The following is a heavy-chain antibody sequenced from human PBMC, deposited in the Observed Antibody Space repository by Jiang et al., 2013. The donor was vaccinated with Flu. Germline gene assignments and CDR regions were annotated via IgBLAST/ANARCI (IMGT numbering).Heavy chain of an antibody. Sequence: QTLSLTCAISGDSVSSNSAAWNWVRQSPSRGLEWLGRTYYRSNWYNDYAVSVKSRIAINPDTSKNQFSLQLISVTPEDTAVYYCTGGTGTFDYWGQGTLVTVSS. CDR3: TGGTGTFDY. J-gene: IGHJ4*02. CDR2: TYYRSNWYN. V-gene: IGHV6-1*01. D-gene: IGHD3/OR15-3a*01. CDR1: GDSVSSNSAA.